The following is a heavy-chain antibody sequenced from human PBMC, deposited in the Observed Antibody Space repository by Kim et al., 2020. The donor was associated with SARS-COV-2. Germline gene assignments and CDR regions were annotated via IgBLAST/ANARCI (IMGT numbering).Heavy chain of an antibody. D-gene: IGHD3-22*01. Sequence: GGSLRLSCAASGFTFDDYAMHWVRQAPGKGLEWVSGISWNSGSIGYADSVKGRFTISRDNAKNSLYLQMNSLRAEDTALYYCAKDLSDSSGYDAFDIWGQGTMVTVSS. CDR1: GFTFDDYA. V-gene: IGHV3-9*01. CDR3: AKDLSDSSGYDAFDI. J-gene: IGHJ3*02. CDR2: ISWNSGSI.